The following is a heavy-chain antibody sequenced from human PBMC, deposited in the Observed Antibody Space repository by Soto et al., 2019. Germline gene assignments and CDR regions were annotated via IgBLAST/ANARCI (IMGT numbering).Heavy chain of an antibody. CDR1: GYTFSSYY. Sequence: ASVEVGCKSSGYTFSSYYMHWVLHAPGQGLEWMGIINPSGGTTRYTQKFQGRVTMTRDTSTSTVYMELSSLRSEDTAVYYCARVRSDSSGWPRLAFDIWGQGTMVTVSS. CDR2: INPSGGTT. D-gene: IGHD6-19*01. J-gene: IGHJ3*02. CDR3: ARVRSDSSGWPRLAFDI. V-gene: IGHV1-46*03.